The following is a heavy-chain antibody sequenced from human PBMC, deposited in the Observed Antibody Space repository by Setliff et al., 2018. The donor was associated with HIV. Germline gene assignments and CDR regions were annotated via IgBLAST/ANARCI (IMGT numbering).Heavy chain of an antibody. CDR1: GFTFSSYG. CDR2: IRYDGSNK. J-gene: IGHJ4*02. Sequence: GGSLRLSCAASGFTFSSYGMHWVRQAPGKGLEWVAFIRYDGSNKYYADSVKGRFTISRDNSKNTLYLQMNSLRAEDTAVYYCAKDINLGLSRYFHYWGQGTLVTSPQ. V-gene: IGHV3-30*02. CDR3: AKDINLGLSRYFHY.